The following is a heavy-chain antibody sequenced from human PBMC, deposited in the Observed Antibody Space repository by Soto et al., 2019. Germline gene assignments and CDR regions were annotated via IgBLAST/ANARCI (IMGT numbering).Heavy chain of an antibody. D-gene: IGHD3-10*01. CDR1: GFPLNNGGEG. Sequence: SGPTLVNPTQTLTLTCTFSGFPLNNGGEGVGWIRQPPGKALEWLALMYWDGDWWHSPFVASRVTITKDAPKNQVVLTMTNMDPVDTGTYYCARLTYKYGARGSWFALAFDYWGQGIQVTVSS. V-gene: IGHV2-5*02. CDR2: MYWDGDW. CDR3: ARLTYKYGARGSWFALAFDY. J-gene: IGHJ4*02.